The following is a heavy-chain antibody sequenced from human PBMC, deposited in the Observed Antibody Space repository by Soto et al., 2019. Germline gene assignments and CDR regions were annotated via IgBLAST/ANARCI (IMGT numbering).Heavy chain of an antibody. J-gene: IGHJ4*02. CDR2: IIPVFGAA. D-gene: IGHD3-16*01. V-gene: IGHV1-69*01. CDR1: GGTFSTYT. Sequence: QVQLVQSGAEVKKPGSSVKVSCKASGGTFSTYTINWVRQAPGQGLEWMGGIIPVFGAANYAQKFPGRVTITADESTSTAYMELSSLRSDDTAVYYCVTVLEGADYWGQGTLVTVSS. CDR3: VTVLEGADY.